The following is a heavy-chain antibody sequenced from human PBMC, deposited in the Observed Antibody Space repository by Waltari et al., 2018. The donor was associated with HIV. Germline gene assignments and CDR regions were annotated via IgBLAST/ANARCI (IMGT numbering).Heavy chain of an antibody. D-gene: IGHD3-16*01. CDR1: GYNTPDYW. J-gene: IGHJ1*01. CDR2: LTKDGRNA. CDR3: VRNEVWQRFHYFEH. V-gene: IGHV3-74*01. Sequence: EVQLVEFGGGLVQPGESLRLSCVASGYNTPDYWMHWVRQVSGKGPLWVSRLTKDGRNAIYADSVKGRFTISRDIAKNTLYLELRRVGVEDSGVYYCVRNEVWQRFHYFEHWGQGTLVTVSS.